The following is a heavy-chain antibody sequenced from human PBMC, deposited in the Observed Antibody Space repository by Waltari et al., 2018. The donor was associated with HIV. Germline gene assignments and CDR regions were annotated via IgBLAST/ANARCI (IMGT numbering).Heavy chain of an antibody. CDR1: GGSFSGYY. J-gene: IGHJ4*02. V-gene: IGHV4-34*01. Sequence: QVQLQQWGAGLLKPSETLSLTCAVYGGSFSGYYWSWIRQPPGKGLEWIGEINHSGSTNYNPSLKSRVTISVDTSKNQFSLKLSSVTAADTAVYYCARRPTSGSEDYWGQGTLVTVSS. CDR3: ARRPTSGSEDY. D-gene: IGHD6-6*01. CDR2: INHSGST.